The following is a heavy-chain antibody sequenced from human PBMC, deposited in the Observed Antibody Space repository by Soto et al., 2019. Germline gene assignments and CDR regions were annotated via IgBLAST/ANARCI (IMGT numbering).Heavy chain of an antibody. D-gene: IGHD2-2*01. J-gene: IGHJ6*02. CDR1: GGTFSSYA. Sequence: QVQLVQSGAEVKKPGSSVKVSCKASGGTFSSYAISWVRQAPGQGLEWMGGIIPISGTANYAQKFQGRVTITADESMSPAYMELSSLRSEDTAVYYCARSQGSSTSLEIYYYYYYGMDVWGQGTTVTVSS. CDR3: ARSQGSSTSLEIYYYYYYGMDV. V-gene: IGHV1-69*01. CDR2: IIPISGTA.